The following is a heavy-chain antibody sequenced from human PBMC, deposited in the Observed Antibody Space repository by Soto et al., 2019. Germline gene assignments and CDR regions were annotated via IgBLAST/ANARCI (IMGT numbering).Heavy chain of an antibody. CDR1: GGTFSSYA. V-gene: IGHV1-69*13. J-gene: IGHJ5*02. CDR3: AREGYYYDSSGYYYWFDP. CDR2: IIPIFGTA. D-gene: IGHD3-22*01. Sequence: SVKVSCKASGGTFSSYAISWVRQAPGQGLAWMGGIIPIFGTANYAQKFQGRVAITADESTSTAYMELSSLRSEDTAVYYCAREGYYYDSSGYYYWFDPWGQGTLVTVSS.